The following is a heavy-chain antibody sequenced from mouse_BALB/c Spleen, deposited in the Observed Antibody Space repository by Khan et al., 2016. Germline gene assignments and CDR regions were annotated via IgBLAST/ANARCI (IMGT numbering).Heavy chain of an antibody. CDR2: IRNKANGYTT. J-gene: IGHJ1*01. CDR3: AGLGWLRRDWYFDV. V-gene: IGHV7-3*02. D-gene: IGHD2-2*01. CDR1: GFTFTDYY. Sequence: EVELVESGGGLVQPGGSLRLSCATSGFTFTDYYMSWVRQPPGKALEWLGFIRNKANGYTTAYSATVQGRFTISRDNSQRILYLHMNTLRAEDSATYYCAGLGWLRRDWYFDVWGAGTTVTVSS.